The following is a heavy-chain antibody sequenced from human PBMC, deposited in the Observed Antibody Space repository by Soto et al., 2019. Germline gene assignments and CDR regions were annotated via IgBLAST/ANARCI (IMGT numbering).Heavy chain of an antibody. J-gene: IGHJ6*02. CDR3: AKDGIDVLPGRSLPLGMDV. CDR2: ISGRGGNT. D-gene: IGHD3-9*01. Sequence: EAELLQSGGGSVQPGGSLRLSCAASGFTFGSYAMSWVRQAPGKGLEWVSAISGRGGNTHYADSVKGRFTISRVNSQNTFFMQINSLRAEDTAVYYCAKDGIDVLPGRSLPLGMDVWGQGTTVTVSS. CDR1: GFTFGSYA. V-gene: IGHV3-23*01.